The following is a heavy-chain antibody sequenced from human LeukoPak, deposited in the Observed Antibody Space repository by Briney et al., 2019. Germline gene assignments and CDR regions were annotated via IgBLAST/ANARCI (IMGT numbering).Heavy chain of an antibody. CDR2: IIPIFGTA. CDR3: ARDQRSSGWSRSDY. Sequence: GASVKVSCKASGGTFSSYAISWVRQAPGQGLGWMGGIIPIFGTANYAQKFQGRVTITTDESTSTAYMELRSLRSDDTAVYYCARDQRSSGWSRSDYWGQGTLVTASS. V-gene: IGHV1-69*05. CDR1: GGTFSSYA. J-gene: IGHJ4*02. D-gene: IGHD6-19*01.